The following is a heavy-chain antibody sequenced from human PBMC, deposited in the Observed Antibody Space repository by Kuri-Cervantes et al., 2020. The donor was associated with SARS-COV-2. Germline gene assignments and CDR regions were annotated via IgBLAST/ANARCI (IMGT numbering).Heavy chain of an antibody. CDR1: GYTFTSYD. Sequence: ASVKVSCKASGYTFTSYDINWVRQATGQGLEWMGWMNPNSGNTGYAQKFQGRVTITTDESTSTAYMELSSLRSENTAVYYCARRGYCSGGSCYSSLRGAFDIWGQGTMVTVSS. CDR3: ARRGYCSGGSCYSSLRGAFDI. CDR2: MNPNSGNT. D-gene: IGHD2-15*01. V-gene: IGHV1-8*03. J-gene: IGHJ3*02.